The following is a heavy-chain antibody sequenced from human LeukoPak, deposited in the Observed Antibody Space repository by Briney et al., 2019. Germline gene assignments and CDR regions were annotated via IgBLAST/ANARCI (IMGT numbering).Heavy chain of an antibody. CDR1: GFTSSNSY. V-gene: IGHV3-53*01. Sequence: GGSLRLSCAASGFTSSNSYMSWVRQAPGKGLEWVSLIYPSGNIYYADSVKGRFTISRDNSKNTLFLQMSRLRAEDTAIYYCARTFVSGDGYKVGYFDYWGQGTLVTVSS. CDR3: ARTFVSGDGYKVGYFDY. J-gene: IGHJ4*02. D-gene: IGHD5-24*01. CDR2: IYPSGNI.